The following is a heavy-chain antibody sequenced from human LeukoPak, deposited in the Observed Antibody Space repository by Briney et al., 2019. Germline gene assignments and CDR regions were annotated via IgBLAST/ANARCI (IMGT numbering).Heavy chain of an antibody. D-gene: IGHD3-16*01. V-gene: IGHV1-24*01. CDR1: GYTLAELS. J-gene: IGHJ6*02. CDR3: ATADYDRTFYYYDGMDV. CDR2: YDPEDGEM. Sequence: ASVMVSCKVSGYTLAELSMHWVRQAPGKGLEWMGGYDPEDGEMVYAQKFQGRVTMTEDTSTDTAYMEVSSLRSDDSAIYYCATADYDRTFYYYDGMDVWGQGTTVSVSS.